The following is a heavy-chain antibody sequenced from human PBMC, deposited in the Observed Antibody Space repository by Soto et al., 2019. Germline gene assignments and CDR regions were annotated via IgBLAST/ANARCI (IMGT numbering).Heavy chain of an antibody. V-gene: IGHV3-15*01. J-gene: IGHJ4*02. CDR2: IKSKTDGGTT. D-gene: IGHD3-22*01. CDR1: GFTFNNAW. CDR3: TTAENYYDSSSFDY. Sequence: SGGSLRLSCVASGFTFNNAWMNWVRQAPGKGLEWVGRIKSKTDGGTTDYAALVKGRFTISRDDSKTTLYLQMNGLKTEDTAVYYCTTAENYYDSSSFDYWGQGTLVTVS.